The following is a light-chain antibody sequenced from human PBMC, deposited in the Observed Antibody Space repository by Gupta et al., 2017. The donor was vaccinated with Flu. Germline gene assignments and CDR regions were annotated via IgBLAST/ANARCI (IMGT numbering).Light chain of an antibody. Sequence: QLVLTQSPSASASLGASVKLTCTLSSGHNTYAIAWHQQPPGKGPRYLMKVNSDGSYWKGDGTPHRFSGSSSGAERYLTISSLQSEDEADYFCQTWGSGIAIFGGGTRVTVL. J-gene: IGLJ2*01. CDR1: SGHNTYA. V-gene: IGLV4-69*01. CDR3: QTWGSGIAI. CDR2: VNSDGSY.